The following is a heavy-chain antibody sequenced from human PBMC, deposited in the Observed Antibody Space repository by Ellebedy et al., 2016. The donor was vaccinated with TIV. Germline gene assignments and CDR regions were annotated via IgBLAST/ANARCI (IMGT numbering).Heavy chain of an antibody. J-gene: IGHJ2*01. Sequence: GESLKISCAASGFTVSSNYMSWVRQAPGRGLEWVSTIYSSGGTYYAGPVKGRFTISRDNSKNTLYLQMNSLRAEDTAVYYCAKDPTDWGRSGYWYFDLWGRGTLVTVSS. D-gene: IGHD7-27*01. CDR1: GFTVSSNY. CDR3: AKDPTDWGRSGYWYFDL. CDR2: IYSSGGT. V-gene: IGHV3-53*01.